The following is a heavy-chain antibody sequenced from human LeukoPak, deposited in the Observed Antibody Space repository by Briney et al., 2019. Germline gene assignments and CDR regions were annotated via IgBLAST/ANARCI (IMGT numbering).Heavy chain of an antibody. D-gene: IGHD4-17*01. CDR2: IYTSGST. J-gene: IGHJ4*02. CDR1: GGSISTYY. Sequence: SETLSLTCTVSGGSISTYYWSWIRQPAGKGLEWIGRIYTSGSTNYNPSLKSRVTMSVDTSKNQFSLKLSSVTAADTAVYFCASYGDRCFDYWGQGTLVTVSS. V-gene: IGHV4-4*07. CDR3: ASYGDRCFDY.